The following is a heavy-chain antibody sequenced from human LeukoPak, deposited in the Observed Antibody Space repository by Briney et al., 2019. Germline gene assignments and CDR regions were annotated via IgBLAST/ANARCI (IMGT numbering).Heavy chain of an antibody. D-gene: IGHD3-22*01. V-gene: IGHV4-34*01. CDR1: GGSFSGYY. CDR3: ARGLSPNYYYDSSGFYY. J-gene: IGHJ4*02. CDR2: INHSGST. Sequence: SETLSLTCAVYGGSFSGYYWSWIRQPPGKGLEWIGEINHSGSTNYNPSLKSRVTISVDTSKNQFSLKLSSVTAADTAVYYCARGLSPNYYYDSSGFYYWGQGTLVTVSS.